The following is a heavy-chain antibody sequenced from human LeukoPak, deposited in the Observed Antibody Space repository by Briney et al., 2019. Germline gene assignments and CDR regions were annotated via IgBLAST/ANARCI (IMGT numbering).Heavy chain of an antibody. V-gene: IGHV1-2*02. Sequence: ASVKVSCKASGYTFTDYYLHWVRQARGQGLEWMGWIDPNSGGTNYAQTFQGRVTMTRDTSITTAYLELSRLRSDDTAVYYCARIGYNHYFDYWGQGTLVTVSS. CDR3: ARIGYNHYFDY. CDR2: IDPNSGGT. D-gene: IGHD5-24*01. J-gene: IGHJ4*02. CDR1: GYTFTDYY.